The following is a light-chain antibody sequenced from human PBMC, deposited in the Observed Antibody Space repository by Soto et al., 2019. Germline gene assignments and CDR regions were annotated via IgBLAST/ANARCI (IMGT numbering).Light chain of an antibody. V-gene: IGLV2-14*01. J-gene: IGLJ3*02. Sequence: QSVLTQPASVSGSPGQSITISCTGTSSDVGGYNYVSWYQQHPGKAPKLMIYEVSNRPSGVSNRFSGSKSGNTASLTISGLQAEDEADYDCSSYTSSSRGVFGGGTKLTVL. CDR3: SSYTSSSRGV. CDR1: SSDVGGYNY. CDR2: EVS.